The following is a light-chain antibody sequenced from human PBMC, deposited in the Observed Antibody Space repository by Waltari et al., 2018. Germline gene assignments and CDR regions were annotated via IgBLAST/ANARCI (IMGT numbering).Light chain of an antibody. CDR1: SSDVGGYNY. CDR2: DVS. V-gene: IGLV2-14*01. J-gene: IGLJ3*02. Sequence: QSALTQPASVSGSPGQSITISCTGTSSDVGGYNYVSWYPQHPGKVPKLLIFDVSNRPAGVSKRFSGSKSGNTASLTISGLQAEDESEYYCCSFTSRSTWVFGGGTKLTVL. CDR3: CSFTSRSTWV.